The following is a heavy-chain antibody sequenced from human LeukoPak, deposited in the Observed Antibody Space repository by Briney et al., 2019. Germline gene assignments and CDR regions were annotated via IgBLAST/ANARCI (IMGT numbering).Heavy chain of an antibody. V-gene: IGHV4-4*07. CDR1: GGSISYYY. Sequence: SETLSLTCTVSGGSISYYYWNWIRQPAGKGLEWIGRIYTSGRTYYNPSLKSRVSMSVDTSKNQFSLKLSSVTAADTAVYYCARARYYYASGSNLDYWGQGTLVTVSS. CDR2: IYTSGRT. D-gene: IGHD3-10*01. CDR3: ARARYYYASGSNLDY. J-gene: IGHJ4*02.